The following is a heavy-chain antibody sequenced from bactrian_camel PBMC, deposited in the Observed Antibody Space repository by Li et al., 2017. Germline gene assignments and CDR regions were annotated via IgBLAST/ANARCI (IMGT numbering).Heavy chain of an antibody. CDR1: GFTFSSYA. CDR3: AAEYYSADGYYRGYDY. D-gene: IGHD2*01. CDR2: VNSGGTST. J-gene: IGHJ4*01. Sequence: VQLVESGGGLVQPGGSPRLTCAASGFTFSSYAMSWVRQAPGKGLEWVSVVNSGGTSTDYADSVKGRFTISRDNAKNTLYLQMDGLKTEDTAVYYCAAEYYSADGYYRGYDYWGQGTQVTVS. V-gene: IGHV3S31*01.